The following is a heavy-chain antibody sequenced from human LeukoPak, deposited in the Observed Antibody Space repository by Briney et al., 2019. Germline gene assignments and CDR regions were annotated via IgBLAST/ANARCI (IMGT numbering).Heavy chain of an antibody. D-gene: IGHD1-26*01. CDR2: INWNGGRT. Sequence: GRSLRPSCAASGFTFADYGMRWVRQAPGNGLEWVSDINWNGGRTGYADSVKGRFTISRDNTKKSLYLQMNSLRAEDTALYYCARGGGGRYLVYWGQGTLVTVSS. J-gene: IGHJ4*02. V-gene: IGHV3-20*04. CDR3: ARGGGGRYLVY. CDR1: GFTFADYG.